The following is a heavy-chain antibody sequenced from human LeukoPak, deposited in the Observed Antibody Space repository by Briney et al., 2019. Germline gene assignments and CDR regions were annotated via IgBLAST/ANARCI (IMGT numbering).Heavy chain of an antibody. V-gene: IGHV4-39*07. Sequence: SETLSLTCTVSGDSVRSDSHYWAWIRQPPGKGLEWIGSFSYSGTTYLNPSLKSRIIVSVDTFTDQFSLKLNSMTAADTAVYFCARGPLDKGGFDFWGQGTLVAVST. J-gene: IGHJ4*02. CDR2: FSYSGTT. CDR3: ARGPLDKGGFDF. D-gene: IGHD1-1*01. CDR1: GDSVRSDSHY.